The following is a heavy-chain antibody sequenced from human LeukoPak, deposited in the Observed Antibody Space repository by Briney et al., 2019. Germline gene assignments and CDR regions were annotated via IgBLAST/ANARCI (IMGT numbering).Heavy chain of an antibody. J-gene: IGHJ4*02. Sequence: RERSLRLSCAASGFTFSSYGMHWVRQAPGKGLEWVAVISYDGSNKYYADSVKGRFTISRDNSKNTLYLQMNSLRAEDTAVYYCAKVTAAVAGYFDYWGQGTLVTVSS. D-gene: IGHD6-19*01. CDR3: AKVTAAVAGYFDY. CDR2: ISYDGSNK. V-gene: IGHV3-30*18. CDR1: GFTFSSYG.